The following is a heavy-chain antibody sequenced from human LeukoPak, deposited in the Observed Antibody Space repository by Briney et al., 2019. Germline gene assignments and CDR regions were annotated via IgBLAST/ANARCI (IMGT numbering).Heavy chain of an antibody. CDR1: GVDISYHY. J-gene: IGHJ4*02. D-gene: IGHD3-10*01. CDR2: IHTGGTT. CDR3: GGVWFGYFFQ. V-gene: IGHV3-53*01. Sequence: GSRRLFCVASGVDISYHYVGWVRQAPGKGREWVSVIHTGGTTQHADSVKRRLTVPQETSNHTVFLQMHSLRVEDTAVYFCGGVWFGYFFQWGQGALVTVSS.